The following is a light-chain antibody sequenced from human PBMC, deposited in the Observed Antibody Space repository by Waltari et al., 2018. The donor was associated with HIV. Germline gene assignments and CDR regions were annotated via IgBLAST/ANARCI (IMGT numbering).Light chain of an antibody. CDR2: EVT. J-gene: IGLJ2*01. Sequence: QSALTQPPSASGSPGQYVTISCTGTSSNVGSYKLASRYQQRPGETPKLMIYEVTKRPSGVPARFSGSTSGNTASLTVSGLQAEDEADYYCSSYAGSATLAFGGGTKLTVL. CDR3: SSYAGSATLA. V-gene: IGLV2-8*01. CDR1: SSNVGSYKL.